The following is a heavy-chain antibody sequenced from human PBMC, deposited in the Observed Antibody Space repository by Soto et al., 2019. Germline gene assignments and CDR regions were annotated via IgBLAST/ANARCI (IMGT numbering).Heavy chain of an antibody. J-gene: IGHJ6*03. CDR2: MNPNSGNT. CDR3: AREAVVPAAMPDYYYMDV. V-gene: IGHV1-8*01. D-gene: IGHD2-2*01. CDR1: GYTFTSYD. Sequence: EASVKVSCKASGYTFTSYDINRVRQATGQGLEWMGWMNPNSGNTGYAQKFQGRVTMTRNTSISTAYMELSSLRSEDTAVYYCAREAVVPAAMPDYYYMDVWGKGTTVTVSS.